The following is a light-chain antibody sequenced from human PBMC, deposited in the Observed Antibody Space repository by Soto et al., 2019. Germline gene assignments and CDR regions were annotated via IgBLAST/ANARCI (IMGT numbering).Light chain of an antibody. J-gene: IGKJ3*01. CDR3: QQRTNWPRSAT. Sequence: EIVLTQSPATLSLSPGERATLSCRASQSFRSYLAWYQQKPGQDHRLLIYDTSKRATGIPARFNGSGSGTDFTLTISSREPEDFAVYYCQQRTNWPRSATFGPGTKVDIK. CDR1: QSFRSY. V-gene: IGKV3-11*01. CDR2: DTS.